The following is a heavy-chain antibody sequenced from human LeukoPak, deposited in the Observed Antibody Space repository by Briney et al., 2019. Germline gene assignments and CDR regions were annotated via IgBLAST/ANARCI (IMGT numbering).Heavy chain of an antibody. V-gene: IGHV4-34*01. CDR2: INHSGST. CDR1: GGSFSGYY. J-gene: IGHJ4*02. D-gene: IGHD3-22*01. Sequence: SETLSPTCAVYGGSFSGYYWSWIRQPPGKGLEWIGEINHSGSTNYNPSLKSRVTISVDTSKNQFSLKLSSVTAADTAVYYCARGRGYYYDSSGLNYWGQGALVTVSS. CDR3: ARGRGYYYDSSGLNY.